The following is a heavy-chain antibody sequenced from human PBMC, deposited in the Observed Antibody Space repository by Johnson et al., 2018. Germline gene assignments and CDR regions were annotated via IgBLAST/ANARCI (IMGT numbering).Heavy chain of an antibody. CDR1: GFTFGDYA. CDR3: TKDPAGAAQYYYYYGMDV. CDR2: IRSKAYGGTT. J-gene: IGHJ6*02. D-gene: IGHD6-19*01. V-gene: IGHV3-49*05. Sequence: EVQLVESGGGLVKPGRSLRLSCTASGFTFGDYAMSWFRQAPGKGLEWVGFIRSKAYGGTTEYAASVKGRFTISRDDSKSIAYLQMNSLKTEDTAVYYCTKDPAGAAQYYYYYGMDVWGQGTTVTVSS.